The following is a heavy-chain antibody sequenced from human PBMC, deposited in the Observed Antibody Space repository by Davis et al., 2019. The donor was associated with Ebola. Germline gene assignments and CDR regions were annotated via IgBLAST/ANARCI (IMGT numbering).Heavy chain of an antibody. CDR3: ARDGPYSSSWYFDY. CDR1: GGTFSSYA. CDR2: IIPILGIA. D-gene: IGHD6-13*01. Sequence: SVKVSCKASGGTFSSYAINWVRQAPGQGLEWMGRIIPILGIANYAQKFQGRVTMTTDTSTSTAYMELRSLRSDDTAVYYCARDGPYSSSWYFDYWGQGTLVTVSS. J-gene: IGHJ4*02. V-gene: IGHV1-69*04.